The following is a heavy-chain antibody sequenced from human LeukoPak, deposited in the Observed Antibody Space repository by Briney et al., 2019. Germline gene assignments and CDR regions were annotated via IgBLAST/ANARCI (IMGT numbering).Heavy chain of an antibody. CDR1: GGTFSSYA. V-gene: IGHV1-69*13. Sequence: SVKVSCKASGGTFSSYAISWVRQAPGQGLEWMGGIIPIFGTANYAQKFQGRVTIAADESTSTAYMELSSLRSEDTAVYYCARVDGGNSGAYFDYWGQGTLVTVSS. CDR3: ARVDGGNSGAYFDY. D-gene: IGHD4-23*01. J-gene: IGHJ4*02. CDR2: IIPIFGTA.